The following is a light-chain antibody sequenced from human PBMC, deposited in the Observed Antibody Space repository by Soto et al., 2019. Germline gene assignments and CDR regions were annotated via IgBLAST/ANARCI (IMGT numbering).Light chain of an antibody. V-gene: IGLV2-14*01. CDR3: SSYTSGSTLYV. CDR2: ASS. CDR1: SSDVGSYNY. Sequence: LTQPASVSGSPGQSITISCTGTSSDVGSYNYVSWYQQHPGKAPRLMIYASSNRPSGVSHRFSGSRSGNTASLTISGLQAEDEADYFCSSYTSGSTLYVFGSGTKVTVL. J-gene: IGLJ1*01.